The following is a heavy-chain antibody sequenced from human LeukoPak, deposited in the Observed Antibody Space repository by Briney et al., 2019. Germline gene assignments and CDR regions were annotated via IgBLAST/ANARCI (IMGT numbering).Heavy chain of an antibody. Sequence: GGSLRLSCAASGFTFISYAMSWVRQAPGKGLEGVSVIYSGGSTYYADSVKGRFTISRDNSKNTLYFQMSSLRAEDTAVYYCARGLAGTFSFDYWGQGVLVTVSS. CDR1: GFTFISYA. V-gene: IGHV3-66*02. J-gene: IGHJ4*02. D-gene: IGHD6-13*01. CDR3: ARGLAGTFSFDY. CDR2: IYSGGST.